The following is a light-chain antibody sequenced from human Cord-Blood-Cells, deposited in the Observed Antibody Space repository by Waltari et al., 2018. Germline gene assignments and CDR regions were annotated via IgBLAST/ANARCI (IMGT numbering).Light chain of an antibody. CDR1: TSDVGGYNY. CDR2: DVS. J-gene: IGLJ2*01. Sequence: QSALTQPRSVSGSPGQSVPISCTGTTSDVGGYNYVSWYQQHPGKAPKLMIYDVSKRPSGVPDRFSGSKSGNTASLTISGLQAEDEVDYYCCSYAGSYTVVFGGGTKLTVL. V-gene: IGLV2-11*01. CDR3: CSYAGSYTVV.